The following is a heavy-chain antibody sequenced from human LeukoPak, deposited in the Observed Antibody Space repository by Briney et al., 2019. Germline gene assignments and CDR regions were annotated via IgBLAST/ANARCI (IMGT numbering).Heavy chain of an antibody. CDR1: GYRFTSYW. CDR2: IYPGDSDT. J-gene: IGHJ4*02. CDR3: ARPTYGGGDCYFDY. Sequence: GESLKISCKCSGYRFTSYWIGWVRQMPGKGLEWMGIIYPGDSDTRYSPSFGGQVTISADKSRSTAYLQWTSLKASDTAMYYCARPTYGGGDCYFDYWGQGTLVTVSS. D-gene: IGHD2-21*02. V-gene: IGHV5-51*01.